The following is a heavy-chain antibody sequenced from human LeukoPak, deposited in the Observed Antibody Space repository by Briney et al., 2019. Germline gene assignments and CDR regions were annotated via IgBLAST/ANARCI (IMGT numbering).Heavy chain of an antibody. CDR2: IYHSGST. CDR3: ARVSFNGRNDY. V-gene: IGHV4-38-2*02. Sequence: SETLSLTCTVSGYSISSAYYWGWIRQPPGKGLEWIGTIYHSGSTYYNPSLKSRFTISIDTSKNQFSLKLSSVTAADTAVYYCARVSFNGRNDYWGQGTLVTVSS. CDR1: GYSISSAYY. J-gene: IGHJ4*02.